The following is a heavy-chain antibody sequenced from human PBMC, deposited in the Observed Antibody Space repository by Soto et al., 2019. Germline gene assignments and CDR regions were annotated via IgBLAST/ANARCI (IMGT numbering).Heavy chain of an antibody. Sequence: ASVKVSCKASGYNFNTYGINWVRQAPGQGLELMGWISAYDGKTTYAEKFQGRVTMTTDASTSTAYMELRSLRSDDTAVYYCARDPHEYWTSYWFDPWGQGTLVTVS. D-gene: IGHD3-3*01. V-gene: IGHV1-18*01. CDR2: ISAYDGKT. CDR1: GYNFNTYG. CDR3: ARDPHEYWTSYWFDP. J-gene: IGHJ5*02.